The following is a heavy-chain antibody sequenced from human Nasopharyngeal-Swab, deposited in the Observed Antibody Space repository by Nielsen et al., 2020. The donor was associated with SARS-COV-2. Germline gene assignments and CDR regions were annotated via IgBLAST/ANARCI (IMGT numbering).Heavy chain of an antibody. CDR3: ARLGTESYHYYSLDV. Sequence: GESLKISCVTSGFTFNMYSMHWVRQAPGKGLEWVSSISSSSNYIYYGDSVKGRFTISRDNTQKSLYLEMNSLRVEDTAVYYCARLGTESYHYYSLDVWGQGTTATVSS. J-gene: IGHJ6*02. CDR1: GFTFNMYS. D-gene: IGHD1-1*01. CDR2: ISSSSNYI. V-gene: IGHV3-21*01.